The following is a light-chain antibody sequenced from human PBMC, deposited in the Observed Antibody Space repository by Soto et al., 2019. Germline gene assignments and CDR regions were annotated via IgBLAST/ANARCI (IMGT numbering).Light chain of an antibody. CDR3: QQRNNWPPIT. Sequence: IVLPQSHTTLCFYPVAGATLYCRATPSGTSYLAWYQQKTRQAPTLLLYGAVNRATGIPARFSGSGSGTDFTLTISSLVHEDFAVYYCQQRNNWPPITFGQGTRLEIK. CDR1: PSGTSY. CDR2: GAV. J-gene: IGKJ5*01. V-gene: IGKV3-11*01.